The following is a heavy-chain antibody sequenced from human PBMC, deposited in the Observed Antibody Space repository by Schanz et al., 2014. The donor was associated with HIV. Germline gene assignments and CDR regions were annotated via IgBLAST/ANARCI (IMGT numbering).Heavy chain of an antibody. J-gene: IGHJ2*01. CDR3: AKGYGDYYWYFDL. D-gene: IGHD4-17*01. CDR1: GFTLSNSA. V-gene: IGHV3-30-3*01. Sequence: QVQLVESGGGVVQPGGSLRLSCAASGFTLSNSAMHWVRQAPGKGLEWVAIISFDGSNKYYADSVKGRFTISRDNSRNTLYLQMNTLRAEDTAVYYCAKGYGDYYWYFDLWGRGTLVTVSS. CDR2: ISFDGSNK.